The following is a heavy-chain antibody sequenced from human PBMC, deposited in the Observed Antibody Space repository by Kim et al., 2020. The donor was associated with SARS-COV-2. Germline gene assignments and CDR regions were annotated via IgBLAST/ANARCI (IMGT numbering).Heavy chain of an antibody. CDR3: ARGRNTWFDP. J-gene: IGHJ5*02. Sequence: STNYNPSLKSRVTISVDTSKNQFSLKLSSVTAADTAVYYCARGRNTWFDPWGQGTLVTVSS. CDR2: ST. V-gene: IGHV4-59*09.